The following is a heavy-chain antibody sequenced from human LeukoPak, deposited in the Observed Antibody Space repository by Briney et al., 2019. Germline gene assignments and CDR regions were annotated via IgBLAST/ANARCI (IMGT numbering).Heavy chain of an antibody. J-gene: IGHJ4*02. CDR2: IYTSGST. Sequence: SQTLSLTCTVSGGSISSGSYYWSWIRQPAGKGLEWIGRIYTSGSTNYNPSLKSRVTISVDTSKNQFSLKLSSVTAADTAVYYCARGNWNTNFDYWGQGTLVTVSS. CDR1: GGSISSGSYY. D-gene: IGHD1/OR15-1a*01. V-gene: IGHV4-61*02. CDR3: ARGNWNTNFDY.